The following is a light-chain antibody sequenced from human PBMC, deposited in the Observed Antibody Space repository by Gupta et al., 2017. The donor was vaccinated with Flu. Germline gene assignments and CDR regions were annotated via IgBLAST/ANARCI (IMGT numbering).Light chain of an antibody. CDR2: DSS. Sequence: EILLTPSPAPLSLSPGERATLSCRASQSVGTYLAWYQQKPGQTPRLLINDSSNRATGIPARFSGSGSWTDVTLTISSREPEDVAVDYCQKRSNWTPYTFGQGTRLDI. CDR3: QKRSNWTPYT. J-gene: IGKJ2*01. V-gene: IGKV3-11*01. CDR1: QSVGTY.